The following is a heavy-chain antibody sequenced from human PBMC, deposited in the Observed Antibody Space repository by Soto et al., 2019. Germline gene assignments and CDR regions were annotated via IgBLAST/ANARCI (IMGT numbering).Heavy chain of an antibody. V-gene: IGHV1-8*01. CDR2: MSPKTGNT. D-gene: IGHD7-27*01. CDR1: GYTFTTYD. J-gene: IGHJ4*02. CDR3: AGGPPNRGFDL. Sequence: QVQLVQSGAEVKKPGASVKVSCKASGYTFTTYDINWVRQATGPGLEWIGWMSPKTGNTGYAQNFQGRVTRTRNPSISTAYMELSSLTSEDTAVYYCAGGPPNRGFDLWGQGTLVPVSS.